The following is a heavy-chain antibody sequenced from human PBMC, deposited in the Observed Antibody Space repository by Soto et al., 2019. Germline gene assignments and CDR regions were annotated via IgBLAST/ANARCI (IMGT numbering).Heavy chain of an antibody. V-gene: IGHV4-34*01. J-gene: IGHJ6*03. D-gene: IGHD2-15*01. CDR1: GGSFSGYY. Sequence: SETLYLTCAVYGGSFSGYYLSWIRQPPGKGLEWIGEINHSGSTNYNPSLKSRVTISVDTSKNQFSLKLSSVTAADTAVYYCARACDCSGGSCYPNYYMDVWGKGTTVTVSS. CDR3: ARACDCSGGSCYPNYYMDV. CDR2: INHSGST.